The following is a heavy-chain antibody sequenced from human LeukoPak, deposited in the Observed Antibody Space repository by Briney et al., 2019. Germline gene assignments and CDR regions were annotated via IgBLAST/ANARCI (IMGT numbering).Heavy chain of an antibody. D-gene: IGHD6-19*01. V-gene: IGHV4-39*02. J-gene: IGHJ5*02. CDR2: IYYSGST. Sequence: SETLSLTCTVSGGSISSSSYYWGWLRQPPGTGLEWLGSIYYSGSTYYNPSLKSRVTISVDTSKNQFSLKLSSVTAADTAVYYCARDWGARAGYNWFDPWGQGTLVTVSS. CDR1: GGSISSSSYY. CDR3: ARDWGARAGYNWFDP.